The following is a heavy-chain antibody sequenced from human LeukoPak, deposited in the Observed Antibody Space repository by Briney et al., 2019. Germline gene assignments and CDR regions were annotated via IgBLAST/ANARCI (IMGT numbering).Heavy chain of an antibody. V-gene: IGHV3-7*01. CDR3: VYGGSYYVA. CDR1: GFTFSRYW. J-gene: IGHJ5*02. D-gene: IGHD1-26*01. CDR2: IKEDGSEK. Sequence: GGSLRLSWAASGFTFSRYWVTWVRQAPGAGLELVANIKEDGSEKYYVDAVKGRFTISRDNAKKPLYLQMNSLRAEDTAVHYCVYGGSYYVAWGQGTLVTVSS.